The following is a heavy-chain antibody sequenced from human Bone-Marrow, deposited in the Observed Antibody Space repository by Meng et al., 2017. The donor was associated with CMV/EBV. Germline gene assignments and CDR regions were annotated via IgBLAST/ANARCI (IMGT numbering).Heavy chain of an antibody. J-gene: IGHJ3*02. D-gene: IGHD1-26*01. V-gene: IGHV4-34*01. Sequence: SQTLSLPRAVYGGSFSGYYWSWIRQPPGKGLEWIGEINHSGSANYNPSLKSRVTISVDTSKNQFSLKPGSVTAADTAVYYCARGGLVGATYDAFDIWGQGTMVTVSS. CDR1: GGSFSGYY. CDR2: INHSGSA. CDR3: ARGGLVGATYDAFDI.